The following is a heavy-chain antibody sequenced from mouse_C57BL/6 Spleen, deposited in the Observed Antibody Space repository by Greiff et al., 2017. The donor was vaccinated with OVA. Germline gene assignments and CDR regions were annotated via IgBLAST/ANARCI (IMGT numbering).Heavy chain of an antibody. V-gene: IGHV1-5*01. D-gene: IGHD1-1*01. CDR1: GYTFTSYW. CDR3: TREDYGSSYDFDV. Sequence: VQLQQSGTVLARPGASVKMSCKTSGYTFTSYWMHWVKQRPGQGLEWIGAIYPGNSDTSYNQKFKGKAKLTAVTSASTAYMELSSLTNEDSAVYYYTREDYGSSYDFDVWGTGTTVTVSS. J-gene: IGHJ1*03. CDR2: IYPGNSDT.